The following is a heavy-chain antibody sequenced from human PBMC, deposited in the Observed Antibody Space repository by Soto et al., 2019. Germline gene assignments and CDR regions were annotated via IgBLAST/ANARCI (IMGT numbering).Heavy chain of an antibody. Sequence: SETLSLTCTVSGGSISSYYWSWIRQPPGKGLEWIGYIYYSGSTNYNPSLKSRVTISVDTSKNQFSLKLSSVTAADTAVYYCARVAQGLEWSMNWFDPWGQGTLVTVSS. CDR1: GGSISSYY. CDR2: IYYSGST. CDR3: ARVAQGLEWSMNWFDP. D-gene: IGHD3-3*01. V-gene: IGHV4-59*01. J-gene: IGHJ5*02.